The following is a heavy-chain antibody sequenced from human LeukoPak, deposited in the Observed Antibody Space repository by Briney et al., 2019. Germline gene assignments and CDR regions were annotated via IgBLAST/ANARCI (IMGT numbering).Heavy chain of an antibody. CDR3: AKYSGVKCNTGWFDAFDI. D-gene: IGHD3-10*01. CDR2: ISSSGGST. Sequence: GGSLRLSCAASGFTFSSYAMSWVRQAPGKGLEWVSAISSSGGSTYYADSVKGRFTISRDNSKNTLYLQMNSLRAEDAAVYDWAKYSGVKCNTGWFDAFDIWGQGTMVTVSS. J-gene: IGHJ3*02. V-gene: IGHV3-23*01. CDR1: GFTFSSYA.